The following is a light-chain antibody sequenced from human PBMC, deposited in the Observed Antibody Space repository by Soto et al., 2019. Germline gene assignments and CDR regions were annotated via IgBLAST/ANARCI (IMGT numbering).Light chain of an antibody. CDR1: QSVSSN. V-gene: IGKV3-15*01. J-gene: IGKJ5*01. Sequence: ERVMTQSPATLSVSPGERATLSCRASQSVSSNLAWYQQKPGQAPRLFIYGASTRATAIPPRFSGSGSGTELTLTISSLQSEDFAVYYCQQYYNWPITFGQGTRLEIK. CDR3: QQYYNWPIT. CDR2: GAS.